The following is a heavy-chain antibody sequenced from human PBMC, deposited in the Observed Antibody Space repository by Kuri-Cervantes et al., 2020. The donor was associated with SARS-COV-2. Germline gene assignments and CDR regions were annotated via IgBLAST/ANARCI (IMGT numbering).Heavy chain of an antibody. CDR2: INPSGGST. J-gene: IGHJ6*02. CDR3: ARDFVSASSSSHYYYGMDV. Sequence: ASVKVSCKASGYTFTSYHMHWVRQAPGQGLEWMGIINPSGGSTSYAQKFQGRVTMTRDTSTSTVYMELSSLRSEDTAVYYCARDFVSASSSSHYYYGMDVWGQGTTVTVSS. D-gene: IGHD6-6*01. V-gene: IGHV1-46*01. CDR1: GYTFTSYH.